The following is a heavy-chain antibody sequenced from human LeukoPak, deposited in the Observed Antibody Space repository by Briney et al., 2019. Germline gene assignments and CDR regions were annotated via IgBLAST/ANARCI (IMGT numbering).Heavy chain of an antibody. Sequence: PGGSLRLSCAASGFTFSSYEMNWVRQAPGKGLEWVSYISSSGSTIYYADSVKGRFTISRDNAKNSLYLQMNSLRAEDTAVYYCARDYDSSGYYYDAFDIWGQGTMVTFSS. D-gene: IGHD3-22*01. V-gene: IGHV3-48*03. CDR1: GFTFSSYE. CDR3: ARDYDSSGYYYDAFDI. CDR2: ISSSGSTI. J-gene: IGHJ3*02.